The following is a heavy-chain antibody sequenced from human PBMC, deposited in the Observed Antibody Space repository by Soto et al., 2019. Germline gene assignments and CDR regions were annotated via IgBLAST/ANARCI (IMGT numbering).Heavy chain of an antibody. V-gene: IGHV3-30*04. CDR2: ISYDGSNK. Sequence: GGSLRLSCAASGFTFSSYAMHWVSQAPGKGLEWVAVISYDGSNKYYADSVKGRFTISRDNSKKTLYLQMNSLRAEDSAVYYCARDSLGYCSGGSCYSRAFDIWGQGTMVTVSS. J-gene: IGHJ3*02. CDR3: ARDSLGYCSGGSCYSRAFDI. CDR1: GFTFSSYA. D-gene: IGHD2-15*01.